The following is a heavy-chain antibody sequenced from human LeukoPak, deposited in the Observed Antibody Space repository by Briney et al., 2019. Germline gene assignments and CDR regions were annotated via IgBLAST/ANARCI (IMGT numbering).Heavy chain of an antibody. CDR3: ARQEYCSGGSCYTWFDS. CDR1: GYSFTNSW. D-gene: IGHD2-15*01. CDR2: IYPADSDI. J-gene: IGHJ5*01. Sequence: GESLKISCTGSGYSFTNSWIGWVRLMPGKGLEWMGIIYPADSDIRYSPSFQGQVTISADKSISTAYLQWSSLKASDTAMYYCARQEYCSGGSCYTWFDSWGQGTLVTVSS. V-gene: IGHV5-51*01.